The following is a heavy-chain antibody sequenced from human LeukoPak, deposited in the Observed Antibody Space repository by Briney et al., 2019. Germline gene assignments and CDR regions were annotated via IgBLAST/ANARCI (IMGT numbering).Heavy chain of an antibody. CDR1: GGSISSGSYY. J-gene: IGHJ4*02. CDR2: IYTSGST. D-gene: IGHD4-11*01. CDR3: ARVKTPDAGSNRGVYFDY. Sequence: SETLSLTCTVSGGSISSGSYYWSWIRQSAGKGLEWIGRIYTSGSTNYNPSLKSRVTISVDTSKNQFSLKLSSVTAADTAVYYCARVKTPDAGSNRGVYFDYWGQGTLVTVSS. V-gene: IGHV4-61*02.